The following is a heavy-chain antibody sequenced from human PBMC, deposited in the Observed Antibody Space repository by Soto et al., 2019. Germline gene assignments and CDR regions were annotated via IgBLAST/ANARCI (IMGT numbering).Heavy chain of an antibody. CDR3: ARHGIAAREYYYYGMDV. CDR1: GYSFTSYW. D-gene: IGHD6-6*01. V-gene: IGHV5-51*01. Sequence: GESLKISCKGSGYSFTSYWIGWVRQMPGKGLEWMGIIYPGDSDTRYSPSFQGQVTISADKSISTAYLQWSSLKASDTAMYYCARHGIAAREYYYYGMDVWGQGTTVTVSS. CDR2: IYPGDSDT. J-gene: IGHJ6*02.